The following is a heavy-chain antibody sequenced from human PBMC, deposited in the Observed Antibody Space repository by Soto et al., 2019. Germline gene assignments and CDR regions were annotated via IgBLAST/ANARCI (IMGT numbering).Heavy chain of an antibody. J-gene: IGHJ3*02. V-gene: IGHV4-59*01. Sequence: SETLSLTCTVSGGSISSYYWSWIRQPPGRGLEWIGYIYYSGSTNYNPSLKSRVTISVDTSKNQFSLKLSSVTAADTAVYYCARVGDSSGYRAFDISGQATIVTVSS. CDR2: IYYSGST. CDR3: ARVGDSSGYRAFDI. D-gene: IGHD3-22*01. CDR1: GGSISSYY.